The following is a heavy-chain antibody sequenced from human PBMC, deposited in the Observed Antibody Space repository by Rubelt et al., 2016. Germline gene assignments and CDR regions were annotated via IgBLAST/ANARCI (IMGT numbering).Heavy chain of an antibody. J-gene: IGHJ5*02. D-gene: IGHD2-21*01. V-gene: IGHV4-39*07. CDR2: IYHSGST. Sequence: QLQLQESGPGLVKPSETLSLTCTVSGGSISSSSYYWGWIRQPPGKGLEWIGEIYHSGSTNYNPSLKSRATISGDKSKNQFSLKLSSVTAADTAVYYCARLWAIEGSRRDWFDPWGQGTLVTVSS. CDR3: ARLWAIEGSRRDWFDP. CDR1: GGSISSSSYY.